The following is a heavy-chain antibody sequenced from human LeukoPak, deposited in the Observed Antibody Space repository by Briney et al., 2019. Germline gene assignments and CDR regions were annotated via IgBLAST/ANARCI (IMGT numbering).Heavy chain of an antibody. D-gene: IGHD3-10*01. CDR2: ISAYNGNT. CDR3: ARSPRYGVRGKPPSPKDDLDY. CDR1: GCTFTSYG. Sequence: ASVKVSCKASGCTFTSYGISWVRQAPGQGLEWMGWISAYNGNTNHAQKFQGRVTITADKSTSTAYMELSSLRSEDTAVYYCARSPRYGVRGKPPSPKDDLDYWGQGTLVTVSS. V-gene: IGHV1-18*01. J-gene: IGHJ4*02.